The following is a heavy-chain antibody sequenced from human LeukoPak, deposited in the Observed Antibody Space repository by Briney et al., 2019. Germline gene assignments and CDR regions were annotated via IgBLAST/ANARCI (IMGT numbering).Heavy chain of an antibody. D-gene: IGHD2-2*01. CDR1: GYTFTSYY. V-gene: IGHV1-46*01. Sequence: ASVKVSCKASGYTFTSYYMHWVRQAPGQGLEWMGIINPSGGSTSYAQKFQGRVTMTRDTSTSTVYMELSSLRSEDTAVYYCARDSWDIVVVPAGRDYYYYMDVWGKGTTVTVSS. CDR3: ARDSWDIVVVPAGRDYYYYMDV. CDR2: INPSGGST. J-gene: IGHJ6*03.